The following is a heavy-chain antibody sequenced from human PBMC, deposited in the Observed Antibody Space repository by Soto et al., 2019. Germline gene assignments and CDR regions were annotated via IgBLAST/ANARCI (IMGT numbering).Heavy chain of an antibody. V-gene: IGHV3-30-3*01. J-gene: IGHJ5*02. CDR3: VGEDSIPFETGWFDP. Sequence: GGSLRLSCAASGFTFSTYAMHWVRQAPGKGLEWVAVISYDGSNKYYADSVKGRFTISRDNSKNTLYLQMNSLRAEDTALYYCVGEDSIPFETGWFDPWGQGTLVTVSS. CDR2: ISYDGSNK. D-gene: IGHD3-22*01. CDR1: GFTFSTYA.